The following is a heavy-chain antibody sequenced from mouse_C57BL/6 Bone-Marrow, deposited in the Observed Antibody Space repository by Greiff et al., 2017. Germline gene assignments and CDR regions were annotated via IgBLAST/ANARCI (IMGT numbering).Heavy chain of an antibody. CDR2: INPNSGGT. V-gene: IGHV1-22*01. CDR3: ARYSAYYNNYDWYFDV. CDR1: GYTFTDYN. Sequence: VQLQQSGPELVKPGASVKMSCKASGYTFTDYNIHWVKQSPGKSLEWIGYINPNSGGTSYNQKFKGKATLTVKKSSSTAYMEHRSLTSEDSAVFYYARYSAYYNNYDWYFDVWGTGTTVTVSS. J-gene: IGHJ1*03. D-gene: IGHD2-5*01.